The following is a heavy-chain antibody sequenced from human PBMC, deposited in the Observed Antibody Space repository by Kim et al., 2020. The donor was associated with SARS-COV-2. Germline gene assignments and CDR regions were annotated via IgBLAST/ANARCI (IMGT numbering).Heavy chain of an antibody. Sequence: GGSLRLSCAASGFTFSSYAMHWVRQAPGKGLEWVAVISYDGSNKYYVDSVKGRFTISRDNSKNTLYLQMNSLRAEDTAVYYCARGARSIAHYWYFDLWGR. D-gene: IGHD6-6*01. V-gene: IGHV3-30*04. CDR3: ARGARSIAHYWYFDL. J-gene: IGHJ2*01. CDR1: GFTFSSYA. CDR2: ISYDGSNK.